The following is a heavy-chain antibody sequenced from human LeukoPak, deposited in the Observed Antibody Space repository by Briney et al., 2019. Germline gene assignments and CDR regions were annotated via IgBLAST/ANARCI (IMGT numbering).Heavy chain of an antibody. J-gene: IGHJ4*02. CDR3: ARQVGYSSGWYIY. CDR1: GGSFSGYY. Sequence: PSETLSLTCAVYGGSFSGYYWTWIRQPPGKGLEWIGEINHSGSTNYNPSLKSRVTISVDTSKNQFSLKLSSVTAADTAVCYCARQVGYSSGWYIYWGQGTLVTVSS. V-gene: IGHV4-34*01. D-gene: IGHD6-19*01. CDR2: INHSGST.